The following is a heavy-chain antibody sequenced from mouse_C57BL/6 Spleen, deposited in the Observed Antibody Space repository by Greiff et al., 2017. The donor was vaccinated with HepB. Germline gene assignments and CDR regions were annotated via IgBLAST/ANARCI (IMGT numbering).Heavy chain of an antibody. CDR1: GFSLTSYG. Sequence: VKLMESGPGLVQPSQSLSITCTVSGFSLTSYGVHWVRQSPGKGLEWLGVIWSGGSTDYNAAFISRLSISKDNSKSQVFFKMNSLQADDTAIYYCARRADGYYPYYAMDYWGQGTSVTVSS. J-gene: IGHJ4*01. V-gene: IGHV2-2*01. CDR2: IWSGGST. CDR3: ARRADGYYPYYAMDY. D-gene: IGHD2-3*01.